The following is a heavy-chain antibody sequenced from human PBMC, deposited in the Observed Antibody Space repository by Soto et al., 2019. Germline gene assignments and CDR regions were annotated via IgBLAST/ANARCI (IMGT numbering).Heavy chain of an antibody. CDR3: ARPPMFDP. V-gene: IGHV4-39*01. CDR1: GGSISSCDYY. Sequence: PSETLSLTCTVSGGSISSCDYYWGWIRQPPGKGLEWIGSIYYSGSTYYNPSLKSRVTISVDTSKNQFSLKLSSVTAADTAVYYCARPPMFDPWGQGTLVTVSS. CDR2: IYYSGST. J-gene: IGHJ5*02.